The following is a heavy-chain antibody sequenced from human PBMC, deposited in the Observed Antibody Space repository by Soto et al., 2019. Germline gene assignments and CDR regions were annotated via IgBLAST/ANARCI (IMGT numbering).Heavy chain of an antibody. CDR3: AKVDGDCSGGSCYFWSAFDI. D-gene: IGHD2-15*01. V-gene: IGHV3-23*01. Sequence: GGSLRLSCAASGFTFSSYAMSWVRQAPGKGLEWVSAISGSGGSTYYADSVKGRFTISRDNSKNTLYLQMNSLRAEDTAVYYCAKVDGDCSGGSCYFWSAFDIWGQGTVVTVSS. CDR1: GFTFSSYA. CDR2: ISGSGGST. J-gene: IGHJ3*02.